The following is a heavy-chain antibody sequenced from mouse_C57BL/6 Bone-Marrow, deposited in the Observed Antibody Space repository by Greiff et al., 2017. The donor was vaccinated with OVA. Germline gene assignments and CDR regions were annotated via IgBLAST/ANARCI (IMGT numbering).Heavy chain of an antibody. V-gene: IGHV1-19*01. D-gene: IGHD1-1*01. J-gene: IGHJ1*03. Sequence: EVQLKESGPVLVKPGASVKMSCKASGYTFTDYYMNWVKQSHGKSLEWIGVINPYNGGTSYNQKFKGKATLTVDKYYSPAYMALNSLTSEDSAVYYCSREGIITTVVAQWRYFDVWGTGTTVTVSS. CDR2: INPYNGGT. CDR3: SREGIITTVVAQWRYFDV. CDR1: GYTFTDYY.